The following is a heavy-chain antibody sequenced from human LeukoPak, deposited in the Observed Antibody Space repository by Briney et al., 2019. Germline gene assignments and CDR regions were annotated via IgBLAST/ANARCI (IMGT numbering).Heavy chain of an antibody. CDR2: ISSSVGST. J-gene: IGHJ4*02. V-gene: IGHV3-23*01. CDR1: GFTFSRYA. Sequence: RGSLRPSCAASGFTFSRYAISWVRHAPRKGLEWVLAISSSVGSTYYADSVKGRFTISRDNSKNTLYLQMNSLGAEDTAVYYCAKGVGVTYSDYWGQGTLVTVSS. D-gene: IGHD4-23*01. CDR3: AKGVGVTYSDY.